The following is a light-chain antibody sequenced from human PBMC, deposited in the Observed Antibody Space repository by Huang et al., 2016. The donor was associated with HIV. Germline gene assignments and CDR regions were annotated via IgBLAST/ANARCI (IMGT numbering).Light chain of an antibody. Sequence: EIVMTQSPATLSVSPGESATLSCRASQSVSSNLAWYQHKPGQAPRLLIYGASTSATGIPARFSGSGSGTEFTLTISSLQSEDFAVYYCQQYNNWPPWTFGQGTNVEIK. V-gene: IGKV3-15*01. CDR2: GAS. CDR1: QSVSSN. J-gene: IGKJ1*01. CDR3: QQYNNWPPWT.